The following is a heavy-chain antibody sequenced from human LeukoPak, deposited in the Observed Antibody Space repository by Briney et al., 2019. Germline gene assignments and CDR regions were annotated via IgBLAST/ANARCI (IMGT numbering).Heavy chain of an antibody. Sequence: PGGSLTLSCPPSGFTFSTYWCGWVRPPAGEVLEWLGNINQGGSEKYYVESMKGRFTISRDNAKNSLFLQMNSRRGEDTAVYYCARDVGDLWGEGTGLTVSS. J-gene: IGHJ4*02. V-gene: IGHV3-7*01. CDR3: ARDVGDL. CDR2: INQGGSEK. D-gene: IGHD2-21*02. CDR1: GFTFSTYW.